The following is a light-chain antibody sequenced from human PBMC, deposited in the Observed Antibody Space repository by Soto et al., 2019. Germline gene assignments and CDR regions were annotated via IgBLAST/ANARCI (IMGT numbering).Light chain of an antibody. CDR1: RSDIGSYNN. V-gene: IGLV2-14*01. CDR3: SSYTSSSTLV. J-gene: IGLJ2*01. Sequence: QSALTQPASVSGSPGQSITISCTGTRSDIGSYNNVAWYQQHPGKAPKLMIYEVINRPSGVSNRFSGSKSGNTASLIISGLQAEDEADYYCSSYTSSSTLVFGGGTKLTVL. CDR2: EVI.